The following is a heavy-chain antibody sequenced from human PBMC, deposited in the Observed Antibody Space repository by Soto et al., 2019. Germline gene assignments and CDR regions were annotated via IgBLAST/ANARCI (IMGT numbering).Heavy chain of an antibody. CDR3: AREGDYYDSSDAFDI. CDR2: IYYSGST. V-gene: IGHV4-31*03. Sequence: QVQLQESGPGLVKPSQTLSLTCTVSGGSISSGGYYWSWIRQHPGKGLEWIGYIYYSGSTYYNPSLKSRVTIXXDXSXXQFSLKLSSVTAADTAVYYCAREGDYYDSSDAFDIWGQGTMVTVSS. J-gene: IGHJ3*02. CDR1: GGSISSGGYY. D-gene: IGHD3-22*01.